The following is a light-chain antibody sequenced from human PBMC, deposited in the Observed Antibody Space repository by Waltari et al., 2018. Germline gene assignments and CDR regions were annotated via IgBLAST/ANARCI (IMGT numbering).Light chain of an antibody. CDR3: QQAASFPLT. Sequence: DIQMTQSPSTLSASVGDRATITCRASETINTWLAWYQQKPGKAPNLLIYDASSLQSGVPSRFSGSGSGTEFTLTISSLQPDDFATYYCQQAASFPLTFGGGTKVEIK. V-gene: IGKV1-5*01. CDR1: ETINTW. J-gene: IGKJ4*01. CDR2: DAS.